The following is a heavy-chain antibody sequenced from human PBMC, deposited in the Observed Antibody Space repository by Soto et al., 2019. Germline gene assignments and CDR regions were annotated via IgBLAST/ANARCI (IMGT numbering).Heavy chain of an antibody. CDR2: INGDGSST. J-gene: IGHJ6*03. CDR3: ARDRVKDILSYMDV. D-gene: IGHD3-9*01. V-gene: IGHV3-74*01. Sequence: GGSLRLSCAASGFTFSSYWMHWVRQAPVKGLVWVSRINGDGSSTSYADSVKGRFTISRDNAKNTLYLQMNSLRAEDTAVYYCARDRVKDILSYMDVWGKGTTVTVSS. CDR1: GFTFSSYW.